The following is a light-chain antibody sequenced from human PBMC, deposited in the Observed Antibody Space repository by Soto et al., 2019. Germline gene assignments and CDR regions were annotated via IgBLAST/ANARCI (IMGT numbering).Light chain of an antibody. CDR2: DAF. CDR3: QPDNPNSGLT. V-gene: IGKV1-5*01. Sequence: TCRVSQSISGWLAWYQQKPGKAPKLLIFDAFSLESGVPSRFSGSGSGQEFTLTSSSMQPEDFATYYCQPDNPNSGLTFAGGTKVAIK. J-gene: IGKJ4*01. CDR1: QSISGW.